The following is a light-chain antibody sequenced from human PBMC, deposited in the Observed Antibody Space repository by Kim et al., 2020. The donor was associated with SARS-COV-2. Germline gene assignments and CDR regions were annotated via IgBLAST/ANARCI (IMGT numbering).Light chain of an antibody. CDR2: DAS. J-gene: IGKJ4*01. CDR3: QQRNSWPPAVT. Sequence: PGERATPSCRASQNIDTYLAWYQHRPGQAPRLLVYDASNRATGVPDRFSGSGSGTDFTLTISSLEPEDFSIYYCQQRNSWPPAVTFGGGTKVDIK. V-gene: IGKV3-11*01. CDR1: QNIDTY.